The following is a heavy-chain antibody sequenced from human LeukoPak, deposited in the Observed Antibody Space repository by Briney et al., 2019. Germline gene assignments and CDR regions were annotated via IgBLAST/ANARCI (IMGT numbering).Heavy chain of an antibody. D-gene: IGHD3-22*01. V-gene: IGHV3-21*03. CDR1: VFTFSSYS. J-gene: IGHJ4*02. CDR2: ISSSSSYI. CDR3: ARDRLDSSGYAHDY. Sequence: GGSLRLSFPASVFTFSSYSMNWVRQAPGKGLEWVSSISSSSSYIYYADSVKGRFTISRDNAKNSLYLQMNSLRAEDTAVYYCARDRLDSSGYAHDYWGQGTLVTVSS.